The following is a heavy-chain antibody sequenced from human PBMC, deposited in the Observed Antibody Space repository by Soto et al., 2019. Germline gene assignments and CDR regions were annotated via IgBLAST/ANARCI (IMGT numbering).Heavy chain of an antibody. CDR1: GFSFTTDGMG. CDR3: AHLYLAASGTRYYFDY. Sequence: QITLKESGPTLVKPTQTLTLTCTFSGFSFTTDGMGVGWIRQPPGEALEWLALIYWDDDKRSSPSLKSRLTITKDASRNQVVLTLTNMDPADTATYNCAHLYLAASGTRYYFDYWGQGTLVTVSS. CDR2: IYWDDDK. J-gene: IGHJ4*02. V-gene: IGHV2-5*02. D-gene: IGHD6-13*01.